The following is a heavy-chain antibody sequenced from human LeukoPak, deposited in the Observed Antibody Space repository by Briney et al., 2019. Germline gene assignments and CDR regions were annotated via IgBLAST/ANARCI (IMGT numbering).Heavy chain of an antibody. Sequence: SETLSLTCTVSGGSISSSTYYWGWIRQPPGKGLEWIGSIHYSGSPYYSPSLKSRVTISVDTSKNQFSLRLTSVTAADTAVYYCARHLLTGTLRYYCDYWGQGTLVTVSS. CDR3: ARHLLTGTLRYYCDY. CDR1: GGSISSSTYY. J-gene: IGHJ4*02. D-gene: IGHD1-7*01. V-gene: IGHV4-39*01. CDR2: IHYSGSP.